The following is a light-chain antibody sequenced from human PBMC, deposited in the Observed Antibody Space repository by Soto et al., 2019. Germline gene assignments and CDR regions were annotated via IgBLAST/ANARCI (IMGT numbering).Light chain of an antibody. V-gene: IGLV2-8*01. Sequence: QSALTQPPSASGSPGQSVTISCTGTSSDVGGYNYVSWYQQHPGKVPKLLIYEVSKRPSGVPDRFSGSKSGNTASLTVSGLQAEDEAEFYCTSYSGSSNNLVFGGGTKLTVL. J-gene: IGLJ2*01. CDR1: SSDVGGYNY. CDR3: TSYSGSSNNLV. CDR2: EVS.